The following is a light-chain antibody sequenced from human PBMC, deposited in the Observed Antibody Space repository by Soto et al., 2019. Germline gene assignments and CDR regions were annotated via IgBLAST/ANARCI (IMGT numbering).Light chain of an antibody. V-gene: IGLV1-44*01. CDR3: AAWDDSLNGRV. J-gene: IGLJ1*01. CDR1: SSNIGSSN. Sequence: QSLLTQPPSASGTPGQRVTISCSGSSSNIGSSNVYWYQQLPGTAPKPLIYTNNQRPSGVPDRFSGSKSGTSASLAISGLQSEDEAEYYCAAWDDSLNGRVFGTGTKVTVL. CDR2: TNN.